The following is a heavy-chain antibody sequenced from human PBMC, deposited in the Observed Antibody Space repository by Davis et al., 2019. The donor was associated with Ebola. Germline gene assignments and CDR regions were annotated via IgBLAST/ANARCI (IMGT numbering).Heavy chain of an antibody. V-gene: IGHV1-18*04. CDR1: GYTFTSNG. CDR2: ISGYNGNT. J-gene: IGHJ4*02. CDR3: ASPGPVGGSYLHY. D-gene: IGHD1-26*01. Sequence: AASVKVSCKASGYTFTSNGISWVRQAPGQGLEWMGWISGYNGNTNYAQKFQGRVTMTTDTSTSTAYMDLRSLTSDDTAVYYCASPGPVGGSYLHYWGQGTLVTVSS.